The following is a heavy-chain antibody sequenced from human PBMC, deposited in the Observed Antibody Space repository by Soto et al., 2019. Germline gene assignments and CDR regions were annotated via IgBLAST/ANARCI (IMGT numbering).Heavy chain of an antibody. CDR1: GGTFSNYT. Sequence: QVQLVQSGAEVKKPGSSVKVSCKASGGTFSNYTISWVRQAPGQGLEWIGRIIPILGIANYAQKFQGRVTITADKSTSTAYMELSSLRSEDTAVYYCARGSCSSTSCLVPPPGMDVWGQGTTVTVSS. V-gene: IGHV1-69*02. CDR2: IIPILGIA. D-gene: IGHD2-2*01. J-gene: IGHJ6*02. CDR3: ARGSCSSTSCLVPPPGMDV.